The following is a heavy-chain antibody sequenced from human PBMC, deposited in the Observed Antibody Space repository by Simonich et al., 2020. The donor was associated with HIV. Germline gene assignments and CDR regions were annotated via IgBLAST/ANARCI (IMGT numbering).Heavy chain of an antibody. CDR2: INSSSSYI. CDR1: GCTFSSYS. V-gene: IGHV3-21*01. Sequence: EVQLVESGGGLVKPGGSLRLSCAASGCTFSSYSMNWVRQAPGKGLEWVSSINSSSSYIYYADSVKGRFTISRDNAKNSLYLQMNSLRAEDTAVYYCARDGRKGSSTSCSDYWGQGTLVTVSS. J-gene: IGHJ4*02. CDR3: ARDGRKGSSTSCSDY. D-gene: IGHD2-2*01.